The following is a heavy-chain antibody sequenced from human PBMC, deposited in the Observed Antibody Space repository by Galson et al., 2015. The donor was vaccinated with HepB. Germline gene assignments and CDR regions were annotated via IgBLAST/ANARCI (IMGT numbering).Heavy chain of an antibody. J-gene: IGHJ4*02. CDR3: ARAELLLSSPFDY. Sequence: SLRLSCAASGFTFSSYWMHWVRQAPGKGLVWVSRINSDGSSTSYADSVKGRFTISRDNAKNTLYLQMNSLRAEDTAVYYCARAELLLSSPFDYWGQGTLVTVSS. V-gene: IGHV3-74*01. CDR2: INSDGSST. D-gene: IGHD2-2*01. CDR1: GFTFSSYW.